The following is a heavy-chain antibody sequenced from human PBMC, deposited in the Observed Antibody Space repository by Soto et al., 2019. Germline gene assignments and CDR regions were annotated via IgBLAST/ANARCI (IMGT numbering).Heavy chain of an antibody. CDR1: GYSFTSYW. D-gene: IGHD6-19*01. J-gene: IGHJ5*02. V-gene: IGHV5-10-1*01. Sequence: GESLKISCKGSGYSFTSYWISWVRQMPGKGLEWMGRIDPSDSYTNYSPSFQGHVTISADKSVSTAYLQWSSLKASDTAMYYCARDSSGWTVWFDPWGQGTLVTVSS. CDR3: ARDSSGWTVWFDP. CDR2: IDPSDSYT.